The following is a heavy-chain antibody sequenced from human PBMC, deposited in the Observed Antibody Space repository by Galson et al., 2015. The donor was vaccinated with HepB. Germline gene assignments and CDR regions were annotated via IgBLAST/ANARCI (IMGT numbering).Heavy chain of an antibody. V-gene: IGHV3-48*02. D-gene: IGHD1-7*01. CDR2: ISSGSGTI. Sequence: SLRLSCAASGFTFSSYSMNWVRQAPGKGLEWITHISSGSGTIYYADSVKGRFTISRDNAKNSLYLHMNSLRDEDTAVYYCTRPGNLDPDEYWGQGTLVTVSS. J-gene: IGHJ4*02. CDR1: GFTFSSYS. CDR3: TRPGNLDPDEY.